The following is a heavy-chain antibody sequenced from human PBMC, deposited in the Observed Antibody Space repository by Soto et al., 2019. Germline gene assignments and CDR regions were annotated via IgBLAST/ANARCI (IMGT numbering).Heavy chain of an antibody. CDR2: IIPIVETP. CDR1: GGTFNSYD. V-gene: IGHV1-69*13. Sequence: ASVKVSCKASGGTFNSYDINWVRQAPGQGLEWMGGIIPIVETPKYAQKFQGRVTITADESTNTVYTELSSLRSEDTAMYYCARLSRPNYYDTSGFFKDNWFDPWGQGTLVTVSS. D-gene: IGHD3-22*01. CDR3: ARLSRPNYYDTSGFFKDNWFDP. J-gene: IGHJ5*02.